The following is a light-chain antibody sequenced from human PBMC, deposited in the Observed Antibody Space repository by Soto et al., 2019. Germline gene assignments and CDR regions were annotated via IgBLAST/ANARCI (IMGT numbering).Light chain of an antibody. Sequence: DIQMTQSPSSLSASVGDRVTITCRASQSIGAYLNWHQHKPGKAPKLLIYATSSLESGVPSRFSGGGSGTDFTLTINNLQPEDFATYYCQQGHDPTLGFSFGGGTKVEIK. J-gene: IGKJ4*01. CDR3: QQGHDPTLGFS. CDR2: ATS. V-gene: IGKV1-39*01. CDR1: QSIGAY.